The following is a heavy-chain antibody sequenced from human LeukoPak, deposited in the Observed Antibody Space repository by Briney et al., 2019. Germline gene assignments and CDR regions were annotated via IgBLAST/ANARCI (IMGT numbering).Heavy chain of an antibody. D-gene: IGHD4-17*01. CDR1: GFTFSSYA. V-gene: IGHV3-21*01. J-gene: IGHJ4*02. Sequence: GGSLRLSCAASGFTFSSYAMTWVRQAPGKGLEWVSSISSYSNYKYYADSVRGRFTISRDNAKNSLFLQMNGLRAEDTAVYYCARTDLDTVRDYWGQGTLVTVSS. CDR2: ISSYSNYK. CDR3: ARTDLDTVRDY.